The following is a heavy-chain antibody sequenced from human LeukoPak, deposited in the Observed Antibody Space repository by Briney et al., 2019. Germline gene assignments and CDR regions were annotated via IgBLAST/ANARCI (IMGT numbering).Heavy chain of an antibody. V-gene: IGHV3-7*03. CDR3: VKSGGYATAIRYFDL. CDR2: IKQDGSEK. J-gene: IGHJ2*01. D-gene: IGHD2-21*02. CDR1: GFTFGSYW. Sequence: GGSLRLSCAASGFTFGSYWMTWVRQAPGKGLEWVANIKQDGSEKYYVDSVKGRFTISRDNAKNSLYLQTDSLRTEDTALYYCVKSGGYATAIRYFDLWGRGTLVTVSS.